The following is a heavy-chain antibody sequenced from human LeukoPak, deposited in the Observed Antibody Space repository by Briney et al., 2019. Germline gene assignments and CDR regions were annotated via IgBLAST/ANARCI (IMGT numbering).Heavy chain of an antibody. D-gene: IGHD2-8*01. CDR1: GDSVSSNSAA. CDR3: ARGGYCTNGVCNESYFDY. V-gene: IGHV6-1*01. J-gene: IGHJ4*02. Sequence: SQTLSLTCAISGDSVSSNSAAWNWIRQSPSRGLEWLGRTYYRSKWYNDYAVSVKSRITINPDTSKNQFSLQLNSVTPEDTAVYYCARGGYCTNGVCNESYFDYWGQGTLVTVSS. CDR2: TYYRSKWYN.